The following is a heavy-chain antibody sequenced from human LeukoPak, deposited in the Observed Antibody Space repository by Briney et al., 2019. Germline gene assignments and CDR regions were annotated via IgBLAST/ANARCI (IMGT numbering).Heavy chain of an antibody. CDR1: GGSISSSSYY. J-gene: IGHJ4*02. CDR3: ARQSGYTYGHVDY. D-gene: IGHD5-18*01. CDR2: IYYSGST. V-gene: IGHV4-39*01. Sequence: SETLSLTCTVSGGSISSSSYYWGWIRQPPGKGLEWIGSIYYSGSTYYNPSLKSRVTISVDTSRNQFSLKLSSVTAADTAMYYCARQSGYTYGHVDYWGQGTLVTVSS.